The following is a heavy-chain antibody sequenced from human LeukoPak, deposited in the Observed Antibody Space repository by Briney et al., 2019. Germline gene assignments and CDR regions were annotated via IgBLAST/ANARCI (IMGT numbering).Heavy chain of an antibody. CDR2: FSHTGSP. CDR3: ARSYSSSWFPGYYYYMDV. J-gene: IGHJ6*03. Sequence: PSETLSLTCAVYGGSFSGYSWTWTRQPPGKGLEWIGEFSHTGSPIYNPSLKSRVTISVDTSKNQFSLKLSSVTAADTAVYYCARSYSSSWFPGYYYYMDVWGKGTTVTVSS. D-gene: IGHD6-13*01. V-gene: IGHV4-34*01. CDR1: GGSFSGYS.